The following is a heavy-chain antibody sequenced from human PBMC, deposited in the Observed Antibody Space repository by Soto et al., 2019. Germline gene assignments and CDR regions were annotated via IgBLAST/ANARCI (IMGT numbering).Heavy chain of an antibody. CDR2: ISSSGTSA. D-gene: IGHD6-19*01. V-gene: IGHV3-11*05. CDR3: ARDRGAVTGQYFDY. CDR1: GFTFSAVY. J-gene: IGHJ4*02. Sequence: QVQLEESGGGLVKPGGSLRLSCAASGFTFSAVYMSWIRQAPNKGLEYISYISSSGTSANYADSVKGRFIISRDNAKNTLYRQMNGLRAEEAVVYYCARDRGAVTGQYFDYWGQGALVTVSS.